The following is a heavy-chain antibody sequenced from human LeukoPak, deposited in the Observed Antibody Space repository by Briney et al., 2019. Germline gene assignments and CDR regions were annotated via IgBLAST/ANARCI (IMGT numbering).Heavy chain of an antibody. J-gene: IGHJ6*03. V-gene: IGHV3-21*01. CDR2: ISSSSSYI. CDR3: ARDERTTVTTYYYYYMDV. Sequence: GGSLRLSCAASGFTLSSYSMNWVRQAPGKGLEWVSSISSSSSYIYYADSVKGRFTISRDNAKNSLYLQMNSLRAEDTAVYYCARDERTTVTTYYYYYMDVWGKGTTVTVSS. CDR1: GFTLSSYS. D-gene: IGHD4-11*01.